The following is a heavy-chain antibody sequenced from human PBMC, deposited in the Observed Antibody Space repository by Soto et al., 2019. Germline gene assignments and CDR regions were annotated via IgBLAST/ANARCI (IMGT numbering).Heavy chain of an antibody. Sequence: GSLRLSCAASGFTFSAYKMNWVRQAPGKGMEWVSYISSSSSTIYYADSVKGRFTISRDNAKNSLYLLMNSLRDEDTAVYYCARDAYDYDDTSGYYRHWGQGTLVTVS. CDR3: ARDAYDYDDTSGYYRH. D-gene: IGHD3-22*01. CDR2: ISSSSSTI. J-gene: IGHJ4*02. CDR1: GFTFSAYK. V-gene: IGHV3-48*02.